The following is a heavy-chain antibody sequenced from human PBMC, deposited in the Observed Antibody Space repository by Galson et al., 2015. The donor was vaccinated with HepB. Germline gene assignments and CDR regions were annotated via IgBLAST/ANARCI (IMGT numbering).Heavy chain of an antibody. Sequence: SETLSLTCTVSGGSITSSFWSWIRQPPGKALEYIGYIYSSGSTNYNPSLKSRVNILVDTSNKQFSLRLRSVTAADTAVYYCARVGYTISWGCDFWGQGTQVTVSS. CDR3: ARVGYTISWGCDF. D-gene: IGHD6-13*01. CDR2: IYSSGST. V-gene: IGHV4-59*01. J-gene: IGHJ4*02. CDR1: GGSITSSF.